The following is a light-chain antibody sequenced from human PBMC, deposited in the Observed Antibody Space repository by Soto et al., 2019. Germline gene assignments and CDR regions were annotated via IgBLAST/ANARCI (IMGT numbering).Light chain of an antibody. J-gene: IGKJ1*01. V-gene: IGKV1-5*03. CDR1: QSISSW. CDR3: QHDITYPT. Sequence: DNQMTQSPSTLSGSVLDRVTMTFRDSQSISSWVGWYQKKPGKPTKLLIYKASRLKSGAPSRFGGSGSGTEFFITISSLQPDVVATYCCQHDITYPTFGQGTGVDIK. CDR2: KAS.